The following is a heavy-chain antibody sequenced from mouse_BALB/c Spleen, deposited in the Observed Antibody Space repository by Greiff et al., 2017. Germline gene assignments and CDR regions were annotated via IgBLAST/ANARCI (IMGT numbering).Heavy chain of an antibody. Sequence: EVQLVESGPGLVKPSQSLSLTCTVTGYSITSDYAWNWIRQFPGNKLEWMGYISYSGSTSYNPSLKSRISITRDTSKNQFFLQLNSVTTEDTATYYCARGYYGSSLYFDYWGQGTTLTVSS. CDR3: ARGYYGSSLYFDY. CDR2: ISYSGST. J-gene: IGHJ2*01. V-gene: IGHV3-2*02. D-gene: IGHD1-1*01. CDR1: GYSITSDYA.